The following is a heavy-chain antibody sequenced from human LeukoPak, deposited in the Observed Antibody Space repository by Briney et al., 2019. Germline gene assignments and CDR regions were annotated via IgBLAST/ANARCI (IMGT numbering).Heavy chain of an antibody. CDR2: IYPGDSDT. D-gene: IGHD3-22*01. J-gene: IGHJ4*02. V-gene: IGHV5-51*01. Sequence: GESLKISCKGSGYSFTSYWIGWVRQMPGKGLEWMGIIYPGDSDTRDSPSLQGQVTISADKSISTAYLQWSRLKASDTAMYYCARPGTSSGYLIDYWGQGTLVTVSS. CDR3: ARPGTSSGYLIDY. CDR1: GYSFTSYW.